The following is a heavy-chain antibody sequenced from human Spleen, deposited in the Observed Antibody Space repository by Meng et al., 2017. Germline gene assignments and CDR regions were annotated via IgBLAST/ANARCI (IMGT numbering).Heavy chain of an antibody. Sequence: SETLSLTCTVSGGSISSSTYYWGWIRQPPGKGLEWIGSIYRSGNTYYNPSLNSRVTISVDTSKNQFSLNVNSVTAADTAVYSCAGGLAAAGDYYYGMDVWGQGTTVTVSS. CDR3: AGGLAAAGDYYYGMDV. CDR1: GGSISSSTYY. V-gene: IGHV4-39*07. CDR2: IYRSGNT. D-gene: IGHD6-13*01. J-gene: IGHJ6*02.